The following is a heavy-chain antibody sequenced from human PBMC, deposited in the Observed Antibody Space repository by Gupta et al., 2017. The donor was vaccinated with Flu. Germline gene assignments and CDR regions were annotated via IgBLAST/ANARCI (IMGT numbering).Heavy chain of an antibody. CDR1: GITFDDYA. V-gene: IGHV3-9*01. J-gene: IGHJ3*01. CDR2: ITWNSDTI. D-gene: IGHD3-16*01. CDR3: VKDRGHTWDAIDF. Sequence: EVQLVESGGGLVQPGRSLRLSCAASGITFDDYAMHWVRQAPGKGLEWVSGITWNSDTIGYADSVKGRFTLSRDTAKNSLYLQMNSLRPEDTALYYCVKDRGHTWDAIDFWGQGTMVTVSS.